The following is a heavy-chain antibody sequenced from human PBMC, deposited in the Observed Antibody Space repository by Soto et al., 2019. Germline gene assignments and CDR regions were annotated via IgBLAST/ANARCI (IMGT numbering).Heavy chain of an antibody. V-gene: IGHV3-23*01. J-gene: IGHJ4*02. CDR3: AKDSGRITMVRGSDY. D-gene: IGHD3-10*01. Sequence: EVQLLESGGGLVQPGGSLRLSCAASGFTFSSYAMSWVRQAPGKGLEWVSAISGSGGSTYYADSVKGRFTISRDNSKNTLYMQMNSLRADDTAVYYCAKDSGRITMVRGSDYRGQGTLVTVSS. CDR2: ISGSGGST. CDR1: GFTFSSYA.